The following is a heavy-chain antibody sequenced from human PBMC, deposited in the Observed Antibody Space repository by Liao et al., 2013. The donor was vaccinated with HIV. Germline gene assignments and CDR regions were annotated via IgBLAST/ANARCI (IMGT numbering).Heavy chain of an antibody. Sequence: QVQLHQWGAGLLKPSETRSLSCAVYGVSFRGVLLELDPSAPTERGVEWIGEINHSGATNYNPSLKSRVILSIDTSKNQVSLNLTSVTAADTAVYYCARGTYYDGSPLPTDYWGQGSLVTVSS. CDR3: ARGTYYDGSPLPTDY. J-gene: IGHJ4*02. CDR2: INHSGAT. CDR1: GVSFRGVL. V-gene: IGHV4-34*01. D-gene: IGHD3-22*01.